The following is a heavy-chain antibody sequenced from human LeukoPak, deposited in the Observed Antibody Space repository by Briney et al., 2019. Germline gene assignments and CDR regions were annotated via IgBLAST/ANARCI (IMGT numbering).Heavy chain of an antibody. J-gene: IGHJ5*02. Sequence: SGTLSLTCAVYGGSFSGYYWSWIRQPPGKGLEWMGEINHSGSTNYNPSLKSRVTISVDTSRNQFSLKLSSVTAADTAVYYCARVKSPSLIRVFAGGYNWFDPWGQGTLVTVSS. V-gene: IGHV4-34*01. CDR1: GGSFSGYY. CDR3: ARVKSPSLIRVFAGGYNWFDP. D-gene: IGHD3-16*01. CDR2: INHSGST.